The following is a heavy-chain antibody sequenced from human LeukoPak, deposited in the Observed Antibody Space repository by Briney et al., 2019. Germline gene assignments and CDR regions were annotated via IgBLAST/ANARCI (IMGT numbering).Heavy chain of an antibody. CDR2: INPNSGGT. CDR1: GYTFTGYY. D-gene: IGHD3-16*01. Sequence: ASVKVSCKASGYTFTGYYMHWVRQAPGQGLEWMGWINPNSGGTNYAQKFQGRVTMTRDTSISTAYMELSRLRSDDTAVYYCARDWGTDGYISVYFQHWGQGTLVTASS. J-gene: IGHJ1*01. CDR3: ARDWGTDGYISVYFQH. V-gene: IGHV1-2*02.